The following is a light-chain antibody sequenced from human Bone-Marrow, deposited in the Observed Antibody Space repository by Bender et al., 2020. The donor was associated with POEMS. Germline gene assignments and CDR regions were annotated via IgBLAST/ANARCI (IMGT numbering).Light chain of an antibody. CDR2: EGS. CDR1: SSDVGSYNL. CDR3: CSYVHTYVQ. V-gene: IGLV2-23*01. Sequence: QSALTQPASVSGSPGQSITISCTGTSSDVGSYNLVSWYQQHPGKAPKLMIYEGSKRPSGVSNRFSGSKSGNTASLTVSGLQAEDEADYYCCSYVHTYVQFGGGTKVTVL. J-gene: IGLJ2*01.